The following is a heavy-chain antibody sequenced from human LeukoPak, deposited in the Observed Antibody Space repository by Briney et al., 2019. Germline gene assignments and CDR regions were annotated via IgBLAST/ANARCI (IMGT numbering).Heavy chain of an antibody. CDR2: FDPEDGET. CDR3: STGGVSEVRGSILRNLRAFDV. Sequence: ASVKVSCKASGYTFTGYYMHWVRQAPGKGLEWMGSFDPEDGETLYAQKFQGRLTVTEDSSTETAFMELSSLRSEDTAVYYCSTGGVSEVRGSILRNLRAFDVWGQGTMVTVSS. CDR1: GYTFTGYY. J-gene: IGHJ3*01. V-gene: IGHV1-24*01. D-gene: IGHD3-10*01.